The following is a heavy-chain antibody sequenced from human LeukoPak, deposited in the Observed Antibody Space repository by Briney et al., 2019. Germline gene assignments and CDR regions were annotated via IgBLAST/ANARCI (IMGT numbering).Heavy chain of an antibody. CDR1: GLTFTNYA. D-gene: IGHD2-15*01. J-gene: IGHJ4*02. V-gene: IGHV3-23*01. CDR3: TKASAARCIGVFCYPFDH. CDR2: TVGIGPDT. Sequence: GGPLRLACAASGLTFTNYAMTWVRQAPGKGLEWVAATVGIGPDTYHADSVKGRFTISRDNSKNILYLQMNSLRVEDTAVYYCTKASAARCIGVFCYPFDHWGQGTLVTVSS.